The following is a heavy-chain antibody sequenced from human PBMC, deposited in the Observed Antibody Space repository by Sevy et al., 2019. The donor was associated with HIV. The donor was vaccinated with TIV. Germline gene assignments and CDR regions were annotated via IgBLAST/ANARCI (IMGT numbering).Heavy chain of an antibody. V-gene: IGHV4-4*02. CDR1: DGSISSSNW. D-gene: IGHD6-13*01. CDR3: ARNIAAADRNFDY. Sequence: SETLSLTCAVSDGSISSSNWWSWVRQPPGKGLEWIGEIYHSGSTNYNPSLKSRVTISVDKSKNQFSLKLSSVTAADTAVYYCARNIAAADRNFDYWGQGTLVTVSS. CDR2: IYHSGST. J-gene: IGHJ4*02.